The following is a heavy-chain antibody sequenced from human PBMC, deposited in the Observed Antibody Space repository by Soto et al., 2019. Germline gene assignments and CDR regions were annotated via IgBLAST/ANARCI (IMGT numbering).Heavy chain of an antibody. V-gene: IGHV1-46*01. Sequence: ASGKVSCKGSGYTFTAHYIQWVRQAPGQGLEWMGTINPDSGSTSYAQKVQGRVTMTTDTPTRTGYMEVRSLRSDDTAKYYCARGHGNNFFVQGNLQCCMDVRSRGST. CDR3: ARGHGNNFFVQGNLQCCMDV. CDR2: INPDSGST. D-gene: IGHD3-3*01. CDR1: GYTFTAHY. J-gene: IGHJ6*02.